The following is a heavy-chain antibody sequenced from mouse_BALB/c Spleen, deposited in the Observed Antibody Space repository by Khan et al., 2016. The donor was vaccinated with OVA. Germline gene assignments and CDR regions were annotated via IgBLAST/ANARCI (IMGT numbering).Heavy chain of an antibody. Sequence: QVQLQQSGAELVRPGVSVKISCKGSGYTFTDFSMHWVKQSHAKSLEWIGVISTYYGDSIYNQKFKGKATMTVDKSSSTAYMELARLMSEASAIYYCGRGSDNYRFAYWGQGTLVTVSA. D-gene: IGHD1-3*01. CDR3: GRGSDNYRFAY. CDR1: GYTFTDFS. J-gene: IGHJ3*01. CDR2: ISTYYGDS. V-gene: IGHV1S137*01.